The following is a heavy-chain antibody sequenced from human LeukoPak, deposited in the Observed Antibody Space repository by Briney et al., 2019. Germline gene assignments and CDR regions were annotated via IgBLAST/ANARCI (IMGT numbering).Heavy chain of an antibody. V-gene: IGHV3-48*03. D-gene: IGHD6-13*01. CDR2: ISSSGSTI. CDR1: GFTFSSYE. Sequence: PGGSLRLSCAASGFTFSSYEMNWVRQAPGKGLEWVSYISSSGSTIYYADSVKGRFTISRDNAKNSLYLQMNSLRAEDTAVYYCAKDLVAAVGLDYYYFYMDVWGKGTTVTVS. J-gene: IGHJ6*03. CDR3: AKDLVAAVGLDYYYFYMDV.